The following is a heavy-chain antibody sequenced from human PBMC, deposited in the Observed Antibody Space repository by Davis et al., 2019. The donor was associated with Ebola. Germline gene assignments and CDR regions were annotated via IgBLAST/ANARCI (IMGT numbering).Heavy chain of an antibody. V-gene: IGHV3-23*01. CDR1: GFCFSDYY. Sequence: PGGSLRLSCPASGFCFSDYYMSWIRQAPGKGLEWVSSISSGDGTHYADSVKGRFTISRDNSKNTLYLQMNSLRVEDTAVSYCAKGTIGPFWWGQGTLVTVSS. CDR3: AKGTIGPFW. CDR2: ISSGDGT. D-gene: IGHD1/OR15-1a*01. J-gene: IGHJ4*02.